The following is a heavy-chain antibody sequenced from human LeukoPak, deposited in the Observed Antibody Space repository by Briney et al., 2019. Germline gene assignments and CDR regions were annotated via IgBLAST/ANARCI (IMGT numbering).Heavy chain of an antibody. D-gene: IGHD3-10*01. V-gene: IGHV4-59*01. J-gene: IGHJ6*03. CDR1: GGSISSYY. CDR3: ARESGITMVRGRGVYYYYYMDV. Sequence: SETLSLTCTVSGGSISSYYWSWLRQPPGKGLEWLGYTYYSGSTNYNTSLKSRVTISVDTSKNKFSLKLSSVTAADTAVYYCARESGITMVRGRGVYYYYYMDVWGKGTTVTISS. CDR2: TYYSGST.